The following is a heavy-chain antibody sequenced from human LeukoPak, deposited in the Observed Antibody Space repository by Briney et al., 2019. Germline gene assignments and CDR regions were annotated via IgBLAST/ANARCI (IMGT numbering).Heavy chain of an antibody. CDR1: GYIFTDYY. V-gene: IGHV1-2*02. D-gene: IGHD3-22*01. J-gene: IGHJ3*02. CDR3: AYDSSGSDAFDI. CDR2: INPNSGGT. Sequence: ASVKVSCKASGYIFTDYYMHWVRQAPGQGLEWMGWINPNSGGTNYAQKFQGRVTMTRDTSISTAYMELSRLRSDDTAVYYCAYDSSGSDAFDIWGQGTMVTVSS.